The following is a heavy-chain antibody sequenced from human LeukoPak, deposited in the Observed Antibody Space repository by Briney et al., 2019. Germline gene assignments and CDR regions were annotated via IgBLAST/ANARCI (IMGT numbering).Heavy chain of an antibody. V-gene: IGHV3-9*01. Sequence: PGRSLRLSCAASGFTFDDYAMHWVRQAPGKGLEWVSGISWNSGSIGYADSVKGRFTISRDNAENSLYLQMNSLRADDTAVYYCARDKIVGPTTLDYWGQGTLVTVSS. CDR2: ISWNSGSI. CDR1: GFTFDDYA. CDR3: ARDKIVGPTTLDY. D-gene: IGHD1-26*01. J-gene: IGHJ4*02.